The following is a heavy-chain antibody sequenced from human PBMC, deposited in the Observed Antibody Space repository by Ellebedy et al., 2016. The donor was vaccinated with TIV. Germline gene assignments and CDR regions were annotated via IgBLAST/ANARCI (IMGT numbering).Heavy chain of an antibody. V-gene: IGHV2-5*05. CDR3: AHTSGWTSDY. CDR2: IYWDGTK. J-gene: IGHJ4*02. Sequence: SGPTLVXPTQTLTLTCSFSGFSLSDNEVGVSWIRQPPGKALEWLTLIYWDGTKRYGPSLESRLTITEDTSKNQVVLTMTNMDPVDTATYYCAHTSGWTSDYWGQGTLVTVSS. D-gene: IGHD6-19*01. CDR1: GFSLSDNEVG.